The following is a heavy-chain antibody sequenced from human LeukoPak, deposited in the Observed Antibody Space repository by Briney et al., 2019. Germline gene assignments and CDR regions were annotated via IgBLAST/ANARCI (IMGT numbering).Heavy chain of an antibody. V-gene: IGHV6-1*01. J-gene: IGHJ5*02. CDR1: GDSVSSNTAD. CDR2: TYYRSKWFN. D-gene: IGHD2-21*01. CDR3: AKGAGDTNWFDP. Sequence: SQTLSLTCAISGDSVSSNTADWNWIRQSPSRGLEWLGRTYYRSKWFNHYALSVKSRIIINPDTSKNQFSLHLNSVTPEDTAVYYCAKGAGDTNWFDPWSQGTPVTVSS.